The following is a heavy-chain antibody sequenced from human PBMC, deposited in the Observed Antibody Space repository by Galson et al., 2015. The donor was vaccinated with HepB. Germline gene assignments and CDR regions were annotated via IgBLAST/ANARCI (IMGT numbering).Heavy chain of an antibody. V-gene: IGHV3-23*01. CDR1: GFTFTTYA. J-gene: IGHJ4*02. CDR3: AKAAWSAMTCYSNV. Sequence: SLRLSCAASGFTFTTYAMSWVRQAPGKGLEWVSSISNSGGSTYYADSVKGRFTISRDNSKNTLYLQMNSLRVEDTAVFFCAKAAWSAMTCYSNVWGQGSLVTVSS. D-gene: IGHD2-2*01. CDR2: ISNSGGST.